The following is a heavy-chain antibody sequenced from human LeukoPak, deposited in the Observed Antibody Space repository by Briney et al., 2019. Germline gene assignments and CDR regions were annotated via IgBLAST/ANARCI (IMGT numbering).Heavy chain of an antibody. CDR1: GYTFTGYY. J-gene: IGHJ6*02. CDR2: INPNSGGT. D-gene: IGHD2-2*01. CDR3: ARDLGYCSSTSCPPYGMDV. Sequence: ASVKVSCKASGYTFTGYYMHWVRQAPGQELEWMGWINPNSGGTNYAQKFQGWVTMTRDTSISTAYMELSRLRSDDTAVYYCARDLGYCSSTSCPPYGMDVWGQGTTVTVSS. V-gene: IGHV1-2*04.